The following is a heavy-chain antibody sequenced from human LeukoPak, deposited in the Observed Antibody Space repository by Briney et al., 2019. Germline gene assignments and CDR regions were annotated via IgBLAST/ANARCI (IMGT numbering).Heavy chain of an antibody. CDR2: IKQDGSEK. J-gene: IGHJ4*02. D-gene: IGHD6-13*01. CDR1: GFTFDDYA. Sequence: GGSLRLSCAASGFTFDDYAMHWVRQAPGKGLEWVANIKQDGSEKYYVDSVKGRFTISRDNAKNSLYLQMNSLRAEDTAVYYCARDQVGYSSSWYVYWGQGTLVTVSS. V-gene: IGHV3-7*01. CDR3: ARDQVGYSSSWYVY.